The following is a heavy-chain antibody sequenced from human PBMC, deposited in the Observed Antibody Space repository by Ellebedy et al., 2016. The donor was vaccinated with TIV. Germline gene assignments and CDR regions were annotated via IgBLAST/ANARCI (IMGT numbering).Heavy chain of an antibody. CDR3: ARRDLRSGCLGY. Sequence: ASVKVSXKASRYTFTSYYMHWVRQAPGQGLEWLGWMNPNSGRTGYAQKFQGRVTMTRSTSKSTAYMELSSLRSEDTAVYYCARRDLRSGCLGYWGQGTLVTVSS. CDR2: MNPNSGRT. V-gene: IGHV1-8*02. D-gene: IGHD6-19*01. J-gene: IGHJ4*02. CDR1: RYTFTSYY.